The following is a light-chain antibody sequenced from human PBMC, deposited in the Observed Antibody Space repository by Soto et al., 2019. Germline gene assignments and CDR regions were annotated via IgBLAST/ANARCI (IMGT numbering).Light chain of an antibody. V-gene: IGKV3-20*01. J-gene: IGKJ1*01. CDR2: CAS. CDR1: QSVSSSY. CDR3: QQDGSSRT. Sequence: EIVLTQSPGTLSLSPGERATLSCRASQSVSSSYLAWYQQKPGQAPRLLIYCASSRATGIPDRFSGSGSGTDFTLTISRLEPEDFAVYYCQQDGSSRTFGQGTKVEIK.